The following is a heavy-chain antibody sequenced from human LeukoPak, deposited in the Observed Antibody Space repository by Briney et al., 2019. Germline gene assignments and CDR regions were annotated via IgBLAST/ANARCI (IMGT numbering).Heavy chain of an antibody. CDR3: ARAPGYCSSTTCDKRFDP. CDR2: MNPNTGNT. D-gene: IGHD2-2*02. J-gene: IGHJ5*02. CDR1: GYTFTTSD. V-gene: IGHV1-8*01. Sequence: ASVKVSCKASGYTFTTSDINWVRQATGQGLEWMGWMNPNTGNTGYAQRFQGRVTMTRDTSISAAYMELSSLRSEDTAVYYCARAPGYCSSTTCDKRFDPRGQGTLVTVSS.